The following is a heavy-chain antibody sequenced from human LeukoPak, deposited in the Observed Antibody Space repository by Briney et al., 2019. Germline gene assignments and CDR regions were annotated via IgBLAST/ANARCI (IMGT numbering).Heavy chain of an antibody. CDR2: INPNSGGT. CDR1: GYTFTGYY. V-gene: IGHV1-2*02. CDR3: AKNPLWFGESDYYYYMDV. D-gene: IGHD3-10*01. Sequence: ASVKVSCKASGYTFTGYYMHWVRQAPGQGLEWMGWINPNSGGTNYAQKFQGRVTMTRDTSISTAYMELSRLRSDDTAVYYCAKNPLWFGESDYYYYMDVWGKGTTVTISS. J-gene: IGHJ6*03.